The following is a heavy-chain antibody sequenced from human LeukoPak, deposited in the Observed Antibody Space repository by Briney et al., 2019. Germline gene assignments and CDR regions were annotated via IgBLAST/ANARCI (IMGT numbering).Heavy chain of an antibody. CDR1: GGSFSGYY. D-gene: IGHD6-13*01. Sequence: SETLSLTCAVSGGSFSGYYWNWIRQPPGKGLEWIGEIDHSGSTNYNPSLKSRVTILVDTSKNQFSLKLSSVTAADTAVYYCARATSSSWYDYWGQGTLVTVSS. J-gene: IGHJ4*02. CDR2: IDHSGST. V-gene: IGHV4-34*01. CDR3: ARATSSSWYDY.